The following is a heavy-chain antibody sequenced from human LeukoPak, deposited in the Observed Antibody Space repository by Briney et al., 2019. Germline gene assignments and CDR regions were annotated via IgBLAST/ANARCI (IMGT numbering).Heavy chain of an antibody. D-gene: IGHD2-15*01. CDR2: INSDGSNT. V-gene: IGHV3-74*01. CDR3: AKGVVAASRDNWFDP. J-gene: IGHJ5*02. CDR1: GFAFSSHW. Sequence: GGSLRLSCAASGFAFSSHWMHWVRQVPGKGLVWLSRINSDGSNTIYADSVEGRFTISRDNVKNTLYLQMNSLRAEDTAVYYCAKGVVAASRDNWFDPWGQGTLVTVSS.